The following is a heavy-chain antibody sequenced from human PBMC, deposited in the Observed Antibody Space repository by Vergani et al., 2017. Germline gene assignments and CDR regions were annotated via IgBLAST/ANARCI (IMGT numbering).Heavy chain of an antibody. Sequence: QLQLQESDSRLVNPSQTLSLTCTLSGDAISRDTYSWNWVRQPPGKPLEWIGSVYYSGTTYYNPSLGGRVTMSIDKSKNHFSLTLTSVTAADSAFYFCARGQTGSGRDGSPNFFSMDVGGKGTRVTV. D-gene: IGHD3-3*01. CDR3: ARGQTGSGRDGSPNFFSMDV. V-gene: IGHV4-30-2*01. CDR2: VYYSGTT. CDR1: GDAISRDTYS. J-gene: IGHJ6*03.